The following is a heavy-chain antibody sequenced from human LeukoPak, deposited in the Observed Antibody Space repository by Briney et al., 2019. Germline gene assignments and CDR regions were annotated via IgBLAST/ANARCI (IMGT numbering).Heavy chain of an antibody. Sequence: GGSLRLSCAASGFTFSSYWMHWVRQAPGKGLVWVSAIYAGGSTYYPDSMKGRFIIPRDNSRNIVYLQMNSLIVEDTGVYYCARDWHGGGLDWGQGTLVTVSS. CDR1: GFTFSSYW. CDR3: ARDWHGGGLD. CDR2: IYAGGST. J-gene: IGHJ4*02. V-gene: IGHV3-53*01. D-gene: IGHD4-23*01.